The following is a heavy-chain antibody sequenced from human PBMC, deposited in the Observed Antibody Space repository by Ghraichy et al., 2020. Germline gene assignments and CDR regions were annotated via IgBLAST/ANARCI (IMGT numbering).Heavy chain of an antibody. Sequence: GGSLRLSCAASGFNFRSYCLHWVRQAPGKGLEWVSSITSGGAYISYADSVKGRFTISRDDARTSLYPQLTSLRAEDTAVYYCGSSGTSCFLPRVDYWGQGTLGTVSS. CDR2: ITSGGAYI. V-gene: IGHV3-21*01. J-gene: IGHJ4*02. CDR1: GFNFRSYC. CDR3: GSSGTSCFLPRVDY. D-gene: IGHD2-2*01.